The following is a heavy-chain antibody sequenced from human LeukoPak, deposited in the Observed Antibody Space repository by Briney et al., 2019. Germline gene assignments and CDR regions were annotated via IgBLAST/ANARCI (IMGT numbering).Heavy chain of an antibody. CDR3: AIRLSGSYYGDLGY. Sequence: GASVXVSCKASGGTFSSYAISWVRQAPGQGLEWMGRIIPIFGTANYAQKFQGRVTITTDESTSTAYMELSSLRSEDTAVYYCAIRLSGSYYGDLGYWGQGTLVTVSS. CDR2: IIPIFGTA. J-gene: IGHJ4*02. CDR1: GGTFSSYA. D-gene: IGHD1-26*01. V-gene: IGHV1-69*05.